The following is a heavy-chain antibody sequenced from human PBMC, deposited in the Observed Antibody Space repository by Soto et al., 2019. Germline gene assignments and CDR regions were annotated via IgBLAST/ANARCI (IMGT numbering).Heavy chain of an antibody. CDR3: ATSFYHDGPGWGRPVGS. CDR2: ISSSGVTT. CDR1: GFTFNTYN. Sequence: EVQLVESGEDLVQPGGSLRLSCAASGFTFNTYNMNWVRQAPGKGLEWVSYISSSGVTTYYTDSVKGRFTISRDNAKNSLYLQMDSLRAEDTAVYYCATSFYHDGPGWGRPVGSWGQGILVTVSS. D-gene: IGHD3-10*01. J-gene: IGHJ4*02. V-gene: IGHV3-48*01.